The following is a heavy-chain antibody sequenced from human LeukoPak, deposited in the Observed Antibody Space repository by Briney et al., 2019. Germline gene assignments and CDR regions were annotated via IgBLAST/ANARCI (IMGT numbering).Heavy chain of an antibody. CDR2: ISYDGSNK. Sequence: GGSLRLSCVASGFSLSNFQMYWVCQAPGKGLEWVAVISYDGSNKYYADSVKGRFTISRDNSKNTLYLQMNSLRAEDTAVYYCARARVSYDFWSGYYDYWGQGTLVTVSS. CDR1: GFSLSNFQ. J-gene: IGHJ4*02. V-gene: IGHV3-30-3*01. CDR3: ARARVSYDFWSGYYDY. D-gene: IGHD3-3*01.